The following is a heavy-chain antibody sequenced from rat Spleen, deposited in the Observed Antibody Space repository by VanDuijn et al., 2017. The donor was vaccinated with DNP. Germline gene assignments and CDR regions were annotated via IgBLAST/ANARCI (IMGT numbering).Heavy chain of an antibody. Sequence: EVQLVESGGALVQPGRSLKLSCAASGFTFSNYGMAWVRQAPTKGLEWVASISTSGGVTYYRDSVKGRFTISRDNAKSTLYLQMDSLRSEDTATYYCTSPVPSGHYVMDAWGQGTSVTVSS. D-gene: IGHD4-3*01. J-gene: IGHJ4*01. CDR3: TSPVPSGHYVMDA. V-gene: IGHV5S13*01. CDR2: ISTSGGVT. CDR1: GFTFSNYG.